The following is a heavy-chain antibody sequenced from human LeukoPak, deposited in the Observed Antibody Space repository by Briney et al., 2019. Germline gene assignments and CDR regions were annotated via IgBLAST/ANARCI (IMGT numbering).Heavy chain of an antibody. J-gene: IGHJ4*02. CDR2: IYTSGTT. Sequence: SETLSLTCTVSGDSISNYYWSWIRQPAGKGLEWIGRIYTSGTTNYNPSLKSRVTMSVDTSKNQFSLNLNSVTAADTAMYYCARESYASSYVFDYWGQGILVTVSS. D-gene: IGHD6-6*01. CDR3: ARESYASSYVFDY. CDR1: GDSISNYY. V-gene: IGHV4-4*07.